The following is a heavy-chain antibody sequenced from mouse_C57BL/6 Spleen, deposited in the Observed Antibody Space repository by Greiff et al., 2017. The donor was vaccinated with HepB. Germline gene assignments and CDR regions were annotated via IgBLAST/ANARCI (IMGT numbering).Heavy chain of an antibody. J-gene: IGHJ3*01. D-gene: IGHD4-1*01. CDR3: ARGTGTGFWFAY. CDR1: GYAFSSSW. V-gene: IGHV1-82*01. Sequence: QVQLQQSGPELVKPGASVKISCKASGYAFSSSWMNWVKQRPGKGLEWIGRIYPGDGDTNYNGKFKGKATLTADKSSSTAYMQLSSLTSEDSAVYFCARGTGTGFWFAYWGQGTLVTVSA. CDR2: IYPGDGDT.